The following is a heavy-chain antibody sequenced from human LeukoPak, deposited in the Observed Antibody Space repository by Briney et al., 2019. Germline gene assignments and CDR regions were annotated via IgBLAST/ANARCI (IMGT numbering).Heavy chain of an antibody. J-gene: IGHJ5*02. D-gene: IGHD3-10*01. CDR3: AIPTRNYYGSGSYYWFDP. CDR1: GYTFTGYY. CDR2: IIPIFGTA. Sequence: SVKVSCKASGYTFTGYYMHWVRQAPGQGLEWMGGIIPIFGTANYAQKFQGRVTITADESTSTAYMELSSLRSEDTAVYYCAIPTRNYYGSGSYYWFDPWGQGTLVTVSS. V-gene: IGHV1-69*13.